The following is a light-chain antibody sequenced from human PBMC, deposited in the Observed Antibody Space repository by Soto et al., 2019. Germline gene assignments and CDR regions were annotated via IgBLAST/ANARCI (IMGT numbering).Light chain of an antibody. CDR2: KAS. J-gene: IGKJ1*01. Sequence: DIQMTQSPSTLSASVGDRVTITCRASQSISSRLAWYQQKPGKVPKLLIYKASSLESGVPSRFSGSGSGTEFTITISSLQPDDFASYYCQQYDSYSWTFGQGTKVEI. CDR3: QQYDSYSWT. CDR1: QSISSR. V-gene: IGKV1-5*03.